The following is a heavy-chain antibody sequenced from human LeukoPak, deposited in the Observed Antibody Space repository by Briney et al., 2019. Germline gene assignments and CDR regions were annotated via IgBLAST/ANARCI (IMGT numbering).Heavy chain of an antibody. J-gene: IGHJ1*01. V-gene: IGHV3-72*01. Sequence: GGSLRLSCAASGFISSDHYMDWVRQAPGKGLEWVGRSRSKADCYSTEYAASVKGRFTISRDDSKNSLCLQMDSLKTEDTAVYYCARGESGSYFFQHWGQGTLVTVSS. CDR1: GFISSDHY. CDR3: ARGESGSYFFQH. D-gene: IGHD3-10*01. CDR2: SRSKADCYST.